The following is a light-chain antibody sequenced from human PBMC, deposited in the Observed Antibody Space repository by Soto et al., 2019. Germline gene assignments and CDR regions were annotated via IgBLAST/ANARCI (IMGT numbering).Light chain of an antibody. Sequence: DIQMTQSPSSLSASVGDRVTITCRASQIVDRTFLNWYQVKPGKAPKLLISAASSLHSGVPSRFSGSGSGTDFTLTVSSLQPEDFATYHCQQSSSLPYTFGQGTNVEFK. CDR3: QQSSSLPYT. V-gene: IGKV1-39*01. CDR1: QIVDRTF. J-gene: IGKJ2*01. CDR2: AAS.